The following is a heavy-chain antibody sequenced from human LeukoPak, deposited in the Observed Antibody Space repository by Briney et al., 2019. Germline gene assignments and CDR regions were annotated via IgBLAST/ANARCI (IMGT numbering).Heavy chain of an antibody. J-gene: IGHJ1*01. V-gene: IGHV3-49*04. D-gene: IGHD2-2*01. CDR1: GFTFSSYW. CDR3: TRGPYCSSTSCYWGYFHH. Sequence: GGSLRLSCAASGFTFSSYWMSWVRQAPGKGLEWVGFISSKAYGRTIEYAASVKGRFTGSRDDSRSIAYLQMNSLKTEDTAVYYCTRGPYCSSTSCYWGYFHHWGQGTLVTVSS. CDR2: ISSKAYGRTI.